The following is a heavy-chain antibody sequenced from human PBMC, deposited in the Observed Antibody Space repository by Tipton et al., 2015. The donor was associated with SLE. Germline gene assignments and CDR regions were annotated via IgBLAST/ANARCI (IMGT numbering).Heavy chain of an antibody. V-gene: IGHV3-9*03. J-gene: IGHJ4*02. D-gene: IGHD3-10*01. CDR2: ISWNSGRI. CDR3: AKDAEDNFGSGSYIDF. CDR1: GFTFDDFA. Sequence: SLRLSCATSGFTFDDFAMHWVRQAPGKGLEWVSGISWNSGRIDYADSVRGRFTISRDNAKNSLYLQMNSLRAEDMALYYCAKDAEDNFGSGSYIDFWGQGTPVTVSS.